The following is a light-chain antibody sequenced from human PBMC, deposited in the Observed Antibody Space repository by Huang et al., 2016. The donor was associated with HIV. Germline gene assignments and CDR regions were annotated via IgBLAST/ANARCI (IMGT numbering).Light chain of an antibody. CDR2: GAS. V-gene: IGKV3D-15*01. J-gene: IGKJ1*01. Sequence: IVMTQSPATLSVSPGERATLSCRASHSVSSNLAWYQQKVGQAPSLLIYGASTRATGIPARFSGSGSGTDFTLTISSLQSEDFAVYFCQHYNNWPRTFGQGTKVEIK. CDR1: HSVSSN. CDR3: QHYNNWPRT.